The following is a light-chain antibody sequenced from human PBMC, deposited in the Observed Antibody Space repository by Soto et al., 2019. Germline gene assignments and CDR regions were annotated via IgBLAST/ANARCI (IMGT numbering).Light chain of an antibody. Sequence: SYDLTQPPSVSVAPGQTARSTCGGNNIGSTSVHWYQQRPGQAPVLVVYDDNDRPSGIPERFSGSNSENTATLTITRVEAGDEADYYCQVWNITTDHYVFGTGTKVTVL. V-gene: IGLV3-21*02. CDR1: NIGSTS. CDR2: DDN. J-gene: IGLJ1*01. CDR3: QVWNITTDHYV.